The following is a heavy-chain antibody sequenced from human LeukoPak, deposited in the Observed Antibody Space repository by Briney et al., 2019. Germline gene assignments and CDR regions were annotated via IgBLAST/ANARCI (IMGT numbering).Heavy chain of an antibody. J-gene: IGHJ4*02. CDR2: INLDGSTR. CDR3: AKLLGTATRYDT. V-gene: IGHV3-7*01. CDR1: GFIFSSYG. Sequence: PGGSLRLSCAASGFIFSSYGMHWVRQAPGKGLEWVASINLDGSTRHHVDSLKGRFSISRDNAENSLSLQMHTLRPEDTAVYYCAKLLGTATRYDTWGQGTLVIVSS. D-gene: IGHD7-27*01.